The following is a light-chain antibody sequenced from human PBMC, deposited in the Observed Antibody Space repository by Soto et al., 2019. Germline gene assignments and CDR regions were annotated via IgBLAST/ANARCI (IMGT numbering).Light chain of an antibody. CDR2: AAS. Sequence: DIQMTQSPSSLSASVRDRVTITCRASQSISSYLNWYQQKPGKAPKLLIYAASSLQSGVPSRFSGSGSGTDFTLTVSSLQPEDFATYFCHHSYSTPRTFGQGTKVEVK. CDR3: HHSYSTPRT. CDR1: QSISSY. J-gene: IGKJ1*01. V-gene: IGKV1-39*01.